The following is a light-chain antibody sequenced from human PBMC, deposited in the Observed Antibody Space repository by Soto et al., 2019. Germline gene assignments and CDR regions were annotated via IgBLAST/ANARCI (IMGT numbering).Light chain of an antibody. Sequence: SSELTQQPSVSVAPGKTARITCGGNNVGSRSVHWYQQKPGQAPVLVIYYDSDRPSGIPERFSGSNSGDTASLTISRVEAGDEADYYCQVWDSSSDHVVFGGGTKVTVL. CDR2: YDS. CDR3: QVWDSSSDHVV. CDR1: NVGSRS. V-gene: IGLV3-21*04. J-gene: IGLJ2*01.